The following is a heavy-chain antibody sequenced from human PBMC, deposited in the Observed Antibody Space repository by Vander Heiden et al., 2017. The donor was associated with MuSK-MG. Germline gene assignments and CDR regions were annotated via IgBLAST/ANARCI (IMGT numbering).Heavy chain of an antibody. D-gene: IGHD3-22*01. CDR3: AKVTYYYDSSGYYPFDY. CDR2: ISGSGGST. V-gene: IGHV3-23*01. Sequence: EVQLLESGGALVQPGGSLRLSCAASGFTFSRHAMSWVRQAPGKGLEWVSAISGSGGSTYYADSVKGRFTISRDNSKNTLYLQMNSLRAEDTAVYYCAKVTYYYDSSGYYPFDYWGQGTLVTVSS. CDR1: GFTFSRHA. J-gene: IGHJ4*02.